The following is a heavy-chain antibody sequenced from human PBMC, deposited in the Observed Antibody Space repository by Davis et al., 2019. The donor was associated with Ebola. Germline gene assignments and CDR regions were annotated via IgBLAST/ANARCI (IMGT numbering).Heavy chain of an antibody. CDR3: ARVVVIPNWFDP. J-gene: IGHJ5*02. D-gene: IGHD3-16*02. V-gene: IGHV4-31*03. Sequence: MPSETLSLTCTVSGGSISSGGYYWSWIRQHPGKGLEWIGNTYYSGITYYNPSLKSRVTILVDTSKNQFSLKLSSVTAADTAVYYCARVVVIPNWFDPWGQGTLVTVSS. CDR2: TYYSGIT. CDR1: GGSISSGGYY.